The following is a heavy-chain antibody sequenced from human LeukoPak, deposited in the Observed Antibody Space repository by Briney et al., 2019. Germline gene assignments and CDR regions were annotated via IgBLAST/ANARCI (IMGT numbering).Heavy chain of an antibody. CDR1: GFTFSSYA. CDR2: ISGSGGST. CDR3: ATSVLYYYDSSGYYPDDY. D-gene: IGHD3-22*01. V-gene: IGHV3-23*01. Sequence: GGSLRLSCAASGFTFSSYAMSWVRQAPGKGLEWVSAISGSGGSTYYADSVKGRFTISRDNSKNTLYLQMNSLRAEDTAVYYCATSVLYYYDSSGYYPDDYWGQGTLVTVSS. J-gene: IGHJ4*02.